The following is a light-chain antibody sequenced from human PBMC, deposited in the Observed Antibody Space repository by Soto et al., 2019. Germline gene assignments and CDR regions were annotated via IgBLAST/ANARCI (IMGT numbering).Light chain of an antibody. CDR1: SSDVGSYNY. J-gene: IGLJ2*01. CDR2: EVR. V-gene: IGLV2-14*01. Sequence: QSALTQPASVSGSPGQSITISCTGTSSDVGSYNYVSWYQQHPGKAPKLMIYEVRNRPSGVSDRFSGSKSGKTASLTIFRLQAEDEADYYCSSYTTSTTQVFGGGTKLTVL. CDR3: SSYTTSTTQV.